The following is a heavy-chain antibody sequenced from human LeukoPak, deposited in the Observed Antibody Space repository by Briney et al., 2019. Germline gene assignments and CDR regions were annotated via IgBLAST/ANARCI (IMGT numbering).Heavy chain of an antibody. CDR3: ARGVGRQWLFQH. Sequence: GSLRLSCAASGFTFSDYYMSWIRQAPGKGLEWIGYIYYSGSTNYNPSLKSRVTISVDTSKNQFSLKLSSVTAADTAVYYCARGVGRQWLFQHWGQGTLVTVSS. J-gene: IGHJ1*01. D-gene: IGHD6-19*01. CDR2: IYYSGST. V-gene: IGHV4-59*01. CDR1: GFTFSDYY.